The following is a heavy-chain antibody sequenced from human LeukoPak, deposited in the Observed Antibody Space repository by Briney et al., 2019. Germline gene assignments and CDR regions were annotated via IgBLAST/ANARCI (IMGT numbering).Heavy chain of an antibody. J-gene: IGHJ3*02. D-gene: IGHD3-22*01. Sequence: ASVKVSCKASGGTFSSYAISWVRQAPGQGLEWMGGIIPIFGTANYAQKFQGRVTITADESTSTAYMELSSLRSEDTAVYYCARVRRAYYDSSGYYTALDAFDIWGQGTMVTVSS. CDR3: ARVRRAYYDSSGYYTALDAFDI. CDR2: IIPIFGTA. V-gene: IGHV1-69*01. CDR1: GGTFSSYA.